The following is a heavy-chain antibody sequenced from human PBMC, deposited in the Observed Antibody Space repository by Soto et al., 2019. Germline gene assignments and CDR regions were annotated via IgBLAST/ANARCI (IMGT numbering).Heavy chain of an antibody. Sequence: QVQLVQSGPEVKKPRSSVKVSCKASGGTFRNFAISWVRRAPGQGFEWMGGIIPILGTASYAQKFQGRVTITADESTTTVFMELSSLRSEDTAIYYWAREECSSTTCHNGLDPWGQGSLVTVSS. CDR1: GGTFRNFA. CDR2: IIPILGTA. CDR3: AREECSSTTCHNGLDP. V-gene: IGHV1-69*01. J-gene: IGHJ5*02. D-gene: IGHD2-2*01.